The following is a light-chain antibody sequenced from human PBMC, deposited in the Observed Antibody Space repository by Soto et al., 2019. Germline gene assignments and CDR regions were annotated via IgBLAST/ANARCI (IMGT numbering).Light chain of an antibody. Sequence: DIQLTQTPSTLSASVGDRVTITCRASQSISRWLAWYHQKPGKAPYLLIYKASSVESGDTSTFTGSGSGTEFTLTISSLQPDDFATYYCQQYNSYSSTFGQGTKLEIK. CDR1: QSISRW. CDR2: KAS. CDR3: QQYNSYSST. J-gene: IGKJ2*01. V-gene: IGKV1-5*03.